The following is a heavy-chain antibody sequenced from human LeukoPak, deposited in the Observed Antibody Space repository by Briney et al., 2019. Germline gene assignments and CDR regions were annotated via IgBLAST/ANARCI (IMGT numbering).Heavy chain of an antibody. D-gene: IGHD4-17*01. CDR1: GYTFTSYG. Sequence: WASVTVSCKASGYTFTSYGISWVRQAPGQGLEWMGWISAYNGDTNYAQKFQGRVTMTRDTSISTAYMELSRLRSDDTAVYYCARGYGDYAPGSWGQGTLVTVSS. J-gene: IGHJ5*02. CDR3: ARGYGDYAPGS. V-gene: IGHV1-18*01. CDR2: ISAYNGDT.